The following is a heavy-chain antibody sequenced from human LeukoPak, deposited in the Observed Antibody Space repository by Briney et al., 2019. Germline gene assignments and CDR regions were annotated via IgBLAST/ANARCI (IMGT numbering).Heavy chain of an antibody. J-gene: IGHJ3*01. CDR1: GDSINTNHFF. Sequence: SETLSLTCTVSGDSINTNHFFWYWLRQPAGKGLEWIGRIYTSGTTQYNPSLNSRVTMSIDTSRNQFSLTLKSATAADTAVYYCARYREPYDHLPHALDVWGQGTMVTVSS. CDR2: IYTSGTT. D-gene: IGHD1-26*01. CDR3: ARYREPYDHLPHALDV. V-gene: IGHV4-61*02.